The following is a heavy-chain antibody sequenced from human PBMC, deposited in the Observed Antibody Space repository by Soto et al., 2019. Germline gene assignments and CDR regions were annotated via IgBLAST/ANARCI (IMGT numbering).Heavy chain of an antibody. J-gene: IGHJ6*02. CDR3: AVPRRDSGYDDLGMDV. V-gene: IGHV1-58*01. D-gene: IGHD5-12*01. CDR1: GFTFTSSA. Sequence: AASVKVSCKASGFTFTSSAVQWVRQARGQRLEWIGWIVVGSGNTNYAQKFQERVTITRDMSTSTAYMELSSLRSEDTAVYYCAVPRRDSGYDDLGMDVWGQGTTVTVSS. CDR2: IVVGSGNT.